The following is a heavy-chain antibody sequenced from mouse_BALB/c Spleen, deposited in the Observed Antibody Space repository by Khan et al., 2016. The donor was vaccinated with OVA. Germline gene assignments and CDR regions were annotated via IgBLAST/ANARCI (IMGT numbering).Heavy chain of an antibody. CDR3: AKNRGYYAVDY. CDR1: GFSLTSYG. V-gene: IGHV2-3*01. J-gene: IGHJ4*01. Sequence: QVQLKESGPGLVAPSQSLSITCTVSGFSLTSYGVSWVRQPPGKGLEWLGVIWGDGNTNFHSALRSRLSISKDNSKSQVFLKLNSLQTDDTATYXRAKNRGYYAVDYWGQGTSVTVSS. CDR2: IWGDGNT.